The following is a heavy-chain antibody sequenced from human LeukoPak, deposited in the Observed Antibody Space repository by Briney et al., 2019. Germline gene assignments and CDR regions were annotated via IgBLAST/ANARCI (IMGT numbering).Heavy chain of an antibody. V-gene: IGHV3-23*01. CDR1: GGSISSYY. D-gene: IGHD3-3*01. J-gene: IGHJ5*02. Sequence: QPSETLSLTCTVSGGSISSYYWSWVRQAPGKGLEWVSAISGSGGSTYYADSVKGRFTISRDNSKNTLYLQMNSLRAEDTAVYYCAKDRGYDFWSGYPMNWFDPWGQGTLVTVSS. CDR2: ISGSGGST. CDR3: AKDRGYDFWSGYPMNWFDP.